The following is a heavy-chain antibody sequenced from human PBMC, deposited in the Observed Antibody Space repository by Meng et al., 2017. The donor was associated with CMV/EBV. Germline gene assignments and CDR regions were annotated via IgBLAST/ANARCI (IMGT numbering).Heavy chain of an antibody. V-gene: IGHV1-2*02. Sequence: QLFERVVDVAMRWTSGKDFFQLSVDRCTDQYKHGGRKARVQGRGWMGWIYPSSGGSQHGRKFQDRVTVTRDTSISTVYMELSRLTSDDTAVYYCVRDHNWGPEYWGQGTLVTVSS. J-gene: IGHJ4*02. D-gene: IGHD1-1*01. CDR1: VDRCTDQY. CDR3: VRDHNWGPEY. CDR2: IYPSSGGS.